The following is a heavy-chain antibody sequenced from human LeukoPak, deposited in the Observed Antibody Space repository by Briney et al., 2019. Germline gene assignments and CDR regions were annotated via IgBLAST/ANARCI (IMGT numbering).Heavy chain of an antibody. V-gene: IGHV1-2*02. CDR2: INPNSGDT. D-gene: IGHD1-20*01. CDR3: AREITGMIGPTDY. J-gene: IGHJ4*02. Sequence: ASVKVSCKASGYTFSGYYVHWVRQAPGQGLEWMGWINPNSGDTNYAQKFQGRVTMTRDTSISTAYMELSRLTSADTAMYYCAREITGMIGPTDYWGQGTLVTVSS. CDR1: GYTFSGYY.